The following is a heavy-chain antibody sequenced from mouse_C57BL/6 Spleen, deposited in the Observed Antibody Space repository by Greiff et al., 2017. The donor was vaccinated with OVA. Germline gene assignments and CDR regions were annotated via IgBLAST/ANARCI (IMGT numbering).Heavy chain of an antibody. Sequence: VKLQQPGAELVMPGASVKLSCKASGYTFTSYWMHWVKQRPGQGLEWIGEIDPSDSYTNYNQKFKGKSTLTVDKSSSTAYMQRSSLTSEDAAVYYCARWDDYHAMDYWGQGTSVTVSS. V-gene: IGHV1-69*01. CDR2: IDPSDSYT. CDR1: GYTFTSYW. J-gene: IGHJ4*01. D-gene: IGHD4-1*01. CDR3: ARWDDYHAMDY.